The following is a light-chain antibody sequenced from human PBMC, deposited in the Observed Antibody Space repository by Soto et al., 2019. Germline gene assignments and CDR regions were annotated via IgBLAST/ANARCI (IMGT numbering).Light chain of an antibody. CDR3: QSYDSNLNVI. CDR1: ASNIGAGYD. V-gene: IGLV1-40*01. CDR2: GNT. Sequence: QSVLAQPPSVSGAPGQRVTISCTGSASNIGAGYDVHWYQQLPGTAPKLLIYGNTNRPSGVPDRFSGSQSGTSASLAIACLQTEDEADYYCQSYDSNLNVIFGGGTQLTVL. J-gene: IGLJ7*01.